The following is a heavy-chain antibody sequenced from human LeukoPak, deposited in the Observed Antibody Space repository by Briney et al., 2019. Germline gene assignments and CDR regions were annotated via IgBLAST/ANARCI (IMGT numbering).Heavy chain of an antibody. V-gene: IGHV4-61*10. CDR1: GGSISSSSSYY. J-gene: IGHJ3*02. CDR2: IYYSGST. CDR3: AGPNVEMATKNGYDAFDI. Sequence: PSETLSLTCTVSGGSISSSSSYYWSWIRQPAGKGLEWIGYIYYSGSTNYNPSLKSRVTISVDTSKNQFSLKLSSVTAADTAVYYCAGPNVEMATKNGYDAFDIWGQGTMVTVSS. D-gene: IGHD5-24*01.